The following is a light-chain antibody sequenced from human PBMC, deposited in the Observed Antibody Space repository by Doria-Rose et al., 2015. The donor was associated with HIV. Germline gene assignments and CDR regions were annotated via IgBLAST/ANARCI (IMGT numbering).Light chain of an antibody. CDR1: QSFSSTY. J-gene: IGKJ1*01. CDR2: DGS. Sequence: VLTQSPGTLSLSPGERATLSCRASQSFSSTYLAWYQQKPVQAPSLLIYDGSTRATGIPDRCSASGSGTDFTLTINRLEPEDFALYYCHQYGTSWTFGQGTKVEI. V-gene: IGKV3-20*01. CDR3: HQYGTSWT.